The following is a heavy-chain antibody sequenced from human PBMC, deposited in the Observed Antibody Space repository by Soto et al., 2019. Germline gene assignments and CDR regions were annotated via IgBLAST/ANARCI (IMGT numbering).Heavy chain of an antibody. J-gene: IGHJ4*02. CDR1: GFTFSNYA. CDR3: AKQGDGDYNFDN. Sequence: EVQLLESGGGLVQPGGSLRLSCAASGFTFSNYAMTWVRQAPGKGLDWVSTISGTGGSTYYADSVKGRFTISRDNSKNTLYLQMNSLRAKDSAVYFCAKQGDGDYNFDNWGQGTLVTVSS. V-gene: IGHV3-23*01. CDR2: ISGTGGST. D-gene: IGHD4-17*01.